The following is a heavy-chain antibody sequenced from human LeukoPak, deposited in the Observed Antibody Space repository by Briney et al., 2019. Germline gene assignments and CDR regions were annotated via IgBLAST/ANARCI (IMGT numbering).Heavy chain of an antibody. D-gene: IGHD4-11*01. CDR1: GFTFSHYG. CDR2: IWSDGSNR. Sequence: PGRSLRLSCATSGFTFSHYGMHWVRQAPGKGLEWVAVIWSDGSNRYYGDAVKGRFTISRDNFQRMVYLQMNSLRAEDTAVYYCAKDAQRGFDYSNSLDNWGQGTLVTVSS. V-gene: IGHV3-33*06. J-gene: IGHJ4*02. CDR3: AKDAQRGFDYSNSLDN.